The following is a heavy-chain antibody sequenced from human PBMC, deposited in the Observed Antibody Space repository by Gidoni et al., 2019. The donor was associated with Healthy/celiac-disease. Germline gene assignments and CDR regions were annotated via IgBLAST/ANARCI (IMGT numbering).Heavy chain of an antibody. CDR3: ARESIAARQNYYYYGMDV. Sequence: EVQLVESGGGLVQPGGSLRLSCAASGFTFSSYDMPWVRHATGKGLEWVSAIGTAGDTYYPGSVKGRFTISRENAKNSLYLQMNSLRAEDTAVYYCARESIAARQNYYYYGMDVWGQGTTVTVSS. CDR1: GFTFSSYD. V-gene: IGHV3-13*01. CDR2: IGTAGDT. D-gene: IGHD6-6*01. J-gene: IGHJ6*02.